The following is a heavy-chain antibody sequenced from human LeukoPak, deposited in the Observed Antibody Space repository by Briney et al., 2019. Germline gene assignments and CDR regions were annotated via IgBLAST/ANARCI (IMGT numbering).Heavy chain of an antibody. CDR1: GGSISSYY. CDR2: IYYSGST. J-gene: IGHJ3*02. D-gene: IGHD3/OR15-3a*01. V-gene: IGHV4-59*08. Sequence: SETLSLTCTVSGGSISSYYWSWIRQPPGKGLEWIGYIYYSGSTNYNPSLKSRVTISVDTSKNQFSLKLSSVTAADTAVYYCARRHRDCDAFDIWGQGTMVTVSS. CDR3: ARRHRDCDAFDI.